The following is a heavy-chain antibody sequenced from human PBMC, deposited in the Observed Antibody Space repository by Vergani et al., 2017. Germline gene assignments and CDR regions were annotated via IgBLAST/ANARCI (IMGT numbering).Heavy chain of an antibody. D-gene: IGHD3-3*01. CDR1: GFTFSSYA. CDR3: ARVDVIRVGVPRPWYFDL. CDR2: ISSSGSTI. V-gene: IGHV3-11*01. J-gene: IGHJ2*01. Sequence: VQLVESGGGLVKPGGSLRLSCAASGFTFSSYAMSWVRQAPGKGLEWVAYISSSGSTIYYADSVKGRFTISRDNAKNSLYLQMNSLRAEDTAVYYCARVDVIRVGVPRPWYFDLWGRGTLVTVSS.